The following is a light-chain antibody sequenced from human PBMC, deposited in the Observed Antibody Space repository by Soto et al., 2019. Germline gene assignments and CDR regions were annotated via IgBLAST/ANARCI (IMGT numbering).Light chain of an antibody. CDR2: EGS. CDR1: NSDVGSYNL. Sequence: QSALTQPASVSGSPGQSITISCTGTNSDVGSYNLVSWYQQHPGKAPKLMIYEGSKPPSGVSNRFSGSKSGNTASLTISGLQAEDEVDYYCCSDAGGSSFPVFGPGTKVTDL. CDR3: CSDAGGSSFPV. V-gene: IGLV2-23*01. J-gene: IGLJ1*01.